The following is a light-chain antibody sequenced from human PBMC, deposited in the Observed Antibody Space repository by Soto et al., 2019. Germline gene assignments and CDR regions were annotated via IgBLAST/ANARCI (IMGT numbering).Light chain of an antibody. V-gene: IGLV1-47*02. CDR2: GNS. CDR1: SSNIGYNA. Sequence: QAVVTQPPSASGTPGQRVTLSCSGSSSNIGYNAVNWYQQLPGKAPKLLMHGNSQRPSGVPDRFSGSKSGTSASLAISGLRTEDEADYYRSAWDDSLSGVVFGGGTKLTVL. CDR3: SAWDDSLSGVV. J-gene: IGLJ3*02.